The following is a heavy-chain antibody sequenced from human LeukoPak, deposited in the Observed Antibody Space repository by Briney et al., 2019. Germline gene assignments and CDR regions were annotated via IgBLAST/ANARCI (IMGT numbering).Heavy chain of an antibody. D-gene: IGHD2-2*01. CDR1: GGSISNSSYY. CDR2: IYYSGST. Sequence: LSETLSLTCTVSGGSISNSSYYWGWIRQPPGQGLEWIGSIYYSGSTYYNPSLKSRVTISVDTSKNQFSLKLSSVTAADTAVYYCARQLGYCSSTSCYADKVDYWGQGTLVTVSS. CDR3: ARQLGYCSSTSCYADKVDY. V-gene: IGHV4-39*01. J-gene: IGHJ4*02.